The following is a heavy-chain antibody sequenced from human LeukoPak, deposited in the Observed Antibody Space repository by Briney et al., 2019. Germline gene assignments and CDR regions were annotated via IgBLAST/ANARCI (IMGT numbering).Heavy chain of an antibody. V-gene: IGHV3-33*01. D-gene: IGHD6-13*01. CDR2: IWYDGSKK. CDR3: ARTANFAAGYYIDY. CDR1: GFSFDTHG. J-gene: IGHJ4*02. Sequence: GGSLRLSCAASGFSFDTHGMHWVRQAPGKGLEWVAVIWYDGSKKYYADSVKGRFTISRDNSKKSLFLQMNSLRAEDTAVYYCARTANFAAGYYIDYWGQGTLVTVSS.